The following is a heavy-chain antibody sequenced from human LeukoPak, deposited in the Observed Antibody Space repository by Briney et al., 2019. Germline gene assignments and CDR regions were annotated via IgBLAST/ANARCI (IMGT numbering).Heavy chain of an antibody. CDR1: GYTFTSYG. J-gene: IGHJ3*02. Sequence: ASVKVSCKASGYTFTSYGISWVRQAPGQGLEWMGWISAYNGNTNYAQKLQGRVTVTTDTSTSTAYMELRSLRSEDTAVYYCARLVYDYVWGSYRLHAFDIWGQGTMVTVSS. V-gene: IGHV1-18*01. D-gene: IGHD3-16*02. CDR3: ARLVYDYVWGSYRLHAFDI. CDR2: ISAYNGNT.